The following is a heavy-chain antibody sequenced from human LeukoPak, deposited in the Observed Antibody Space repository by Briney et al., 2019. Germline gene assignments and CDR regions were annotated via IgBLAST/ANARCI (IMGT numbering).Heavy chain of an antibody. CDR3: AKVPPSPGWWYFDL. V-gene: IGHV3-23*01. CDR1: GFTFSSYA. CDR2: ITGRGAST. Sequence: GGSLRLSCAASGFTFSSYAMSWVRQAPGKGLEWVSAITGRGASTYYADSVKGRFTISRDNSKNTLYLQMNSLRAEDTAVYYCAKVPPSPGWWYFDLLGRGTLVTVSS. J-gene: IGHJ2*01.